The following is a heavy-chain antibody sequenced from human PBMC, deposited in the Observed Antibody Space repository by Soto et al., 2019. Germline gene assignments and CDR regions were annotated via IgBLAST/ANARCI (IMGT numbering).Heavy chain of an antibody. V-gene: IGHV4-39*01. D-gene: IGHD6-13*01. J-gene: IGHJ4*02. CDR2: IYYSGNT. CDR3: ASIAAPGTTHFDF. Sequence: PSETLSLTCTVSGGSLGSSSYCWGWIRQSPGKGLEWIGNIYYSGNTFYNPSLKSRVTISVDTSKNQFYLHLSSVTAADTAIFYCASIAAPGTTHFDFWGQGTLVTVSS. CDR1: GGSLGSSSYC.